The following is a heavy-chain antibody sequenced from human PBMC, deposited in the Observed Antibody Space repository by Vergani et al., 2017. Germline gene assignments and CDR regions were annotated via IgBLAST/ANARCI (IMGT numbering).Heavy chain of an antibody. CDR2: ISSSGSTI. Sequence: VQLVESGGGVVQPGRSLRLSCAASGFTFSSYEMNWVRQAPGKGLEWVSYISSSGSTIYYADSVKGRFTISRDNAKNSLYLQMNSLRAEDTAVYYCARGRITMVRGENGMDVWGQGTTVTVPS. CDR3: ARGRITMVRGENGMDV. CDR1: GFTFSSYE. D-gene: IGHD3-10*01. J-gene: IGHJ6*02. V-gene: IGHV3-48*03.